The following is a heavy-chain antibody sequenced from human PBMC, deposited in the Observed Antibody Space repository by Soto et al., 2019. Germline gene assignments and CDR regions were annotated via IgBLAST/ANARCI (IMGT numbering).Heavy chain of an antibody. CDR3: ARDSDIYYGMDV. Sequence: LRLSCAASGFTFRVHSMNWVRRAPGKGLEWVSYISSTSSARYYADSVRGRFTISRDNVKYSLYLQMNSLTDEDTAVYYCARDSDIYYGMDVWGQGTTVTVSS. J-gene: IGHJ6*02. CDR2: ISSTSSAR. V-gene: IGHV3-48*02. D-gene: IGHD3-9*01. CDR1: GFTFRVHS.